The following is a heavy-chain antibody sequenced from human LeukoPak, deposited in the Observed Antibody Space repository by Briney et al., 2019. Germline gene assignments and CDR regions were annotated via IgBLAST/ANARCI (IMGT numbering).Heavy chain of an antibody. Sequence: GGSLRLSCAASGFTFSSYAMHWVRQAPGKGLEWVAVISYDGSNKYYADSVKGRFTISRDNSKNTLYLQMNSLRAEDTAVYYCARGTPHSGSPHGLWFDPWGQGTLVTVSS. V-gene: IGHV3-30*04. CDR2: ISYDGSNK. CDR1: GFTFSSYA. CDR3: ARGTPHSGSPHGLWFDP. J-gene: IGHJ5*02. D-gene: IGHD1-26*01.